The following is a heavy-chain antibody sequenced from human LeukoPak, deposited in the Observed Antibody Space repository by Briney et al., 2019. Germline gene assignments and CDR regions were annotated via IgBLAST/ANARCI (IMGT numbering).Heavy chain of an antibody. CDR1: GFKFSSYG. V-gene: IGHV3-30*18. CDR2: LSADGSHK. CDR3: AKGGVSVRGSWYGDYFDY. D-gene: IGHD6-13*01. Sequence: PGGSLRLSCAASGFKFSSYGMHWVRQAPGKGLEWVAVLSADGSHKQFADAVKDRFTISRDNSKKTLYLQMNSLRSEDTAIYYCAKGGVSVRGSWYGDYFDYWGQGTLVTVSS. J-gene: IGHJ4*02.